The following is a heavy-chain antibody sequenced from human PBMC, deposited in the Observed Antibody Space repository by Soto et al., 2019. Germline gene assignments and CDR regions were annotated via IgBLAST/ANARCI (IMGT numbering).Heavy chain of an antibody. D-gene: IGHD3-16*02. V-gene: IGHV3-23*01. CDR1: GFTFSNYA. CDR3: TKGQGISLYRGAGSDY. Sequence: EVQLLDSGGGLIQPGGSLRISCAASGFTFSNYAMSWVRQAPGKGLEWVSGINSRGTSTSYADSVKGRFTISRDNSKNTLYVQMNSLRAEDTALYYCTKGQGISLYRGAGSDYWGQGTLVTVSS. J-gene: IGHJ4*02. CDR2: INSRGTST.